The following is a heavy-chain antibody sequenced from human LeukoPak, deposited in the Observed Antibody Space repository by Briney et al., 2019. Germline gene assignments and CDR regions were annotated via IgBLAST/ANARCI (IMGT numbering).Heavy chain of an antibody. CDR3: ARGPIQSNYPNDAFDI. CDR1: GFTFSSYA. Sequence: PGGSLRLSCAASGFTFSSYAMSWVRQAPGKGLEWVSAISGSGGSTYYADSVKGRFTISRDNSKNTLYLQMNSLRAEDTAVYYCARGPIQSNYPNDAFDIWGQGTMVTVSS. D-gene: IGHD4-11*01. V-gene: IGHV3-23*01. J-gene: IGHJ3*02. CDR2: ISGSGGST.